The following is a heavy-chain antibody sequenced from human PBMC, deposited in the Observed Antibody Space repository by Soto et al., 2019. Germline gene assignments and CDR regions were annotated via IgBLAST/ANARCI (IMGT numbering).Heavy chain of an antibody. CDR3: AHSSSPDYYYYGMDV. D-gene: IGHD6-6*01. CDR2: INAGNGNT. J-gene: IGHJ6*02. V-gene: IGHV1-3*01. CDR1: GYTFTSYA. Sequence: AASVKVSCKASGYTFTSYAMHWVRQAPGQRLEWIEWINAGNGNTKYSQKFQGRVTITRDTSASTAYMELSSLRSEDTAFYYCAHSSSPDYYYYGMDVWGQGTTVTVSS.